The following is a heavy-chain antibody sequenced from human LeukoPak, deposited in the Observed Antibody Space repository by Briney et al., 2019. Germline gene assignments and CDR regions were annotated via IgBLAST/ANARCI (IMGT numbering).Heavy chain of an antibody. CDR1: GFTFDTYA. V-gene: IGHV3-21*01. J-gene: IGHJ4*02. CDR2: ISSGGTYI. D-gene: IGHD2-15*01. Sequence: GASLRLSCAASGFTFDTYAMTWVRQAPGKGLEWVSPISSGGTYIYYAESVRGRSTISRDNTKNFLYLKLSTLRVEDTAVYYCARDRPTGRSRGVVVQWGQGTLVTVSS. CDR3: ARDRPTGRSRGVVVQ.